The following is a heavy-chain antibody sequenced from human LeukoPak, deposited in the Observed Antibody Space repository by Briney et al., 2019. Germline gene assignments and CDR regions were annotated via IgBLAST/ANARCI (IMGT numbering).Heavy chain of an antibody. J-gene: IGHJ4*02. V-gene: IGHV4-4*07. D-gene: IGHD6-19*01. CDR1: GGSISDFY. CDR2: VSATGST. CDR3: AQVTVGGHFDF. Sequence: PSETLSLTCTVSGGSISDFYWSWIRQPAGRRLEYMGRVSATGSTSFNPSLQSRVTMSVDTSKSQFSLKLSSVTAADTAVYYCAQVTVGGHFDFWGQGILVTVSS.